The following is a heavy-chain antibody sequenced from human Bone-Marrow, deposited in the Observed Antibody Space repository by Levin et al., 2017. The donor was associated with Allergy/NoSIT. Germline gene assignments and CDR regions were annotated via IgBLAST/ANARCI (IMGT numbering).Heavy chain of an antibody. CDR2: IYSGGST. Sequence: SCAASGFTVSSNYMSWVRQAPGKGPEWVSVIYSGGSTYYADSVKGRFTISRDNSKNTLYLQMNSLRAQDTAVYSCASGWFGELLSHWGQGTLVTVSS. CDR1: GFTVSSNY. CDR3: ASGWFGELLSH. D-gene: IGHD3-10*01. V-gene: IGHV3-53*01. J-gene: IGHJ4*02.